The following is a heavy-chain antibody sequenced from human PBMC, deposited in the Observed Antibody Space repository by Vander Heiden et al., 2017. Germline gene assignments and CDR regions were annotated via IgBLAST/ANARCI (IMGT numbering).Heavy chain of an antibody. CDR1: GFPSNSYG. V-gene: IGHV3-30*18. Sequence: QVQLVESGGGAVQPGGSLRLSCAASGFPSNSYGMPWVRQAPGKGREGGPVMSYDGISKYYADSVKGRVTISRDNSKNTLYLQMNSLRAEDTAVYYCAKDRVWLQQLGDGMDVWGQGTTVTVSS. J-gene: IGHJ6*02. CDR2: MSYDGISK. CDR3: AKDRVWLQQLGDGMDV. D-gene: IGHD6-13*01.